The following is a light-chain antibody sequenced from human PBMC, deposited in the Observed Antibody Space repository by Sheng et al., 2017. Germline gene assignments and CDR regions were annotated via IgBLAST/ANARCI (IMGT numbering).Light chain of an antibody. J-gene: IGLJ1*01. CDR3: CSYAFSAIV. CDR1: SSDVGSYNL. Sequence: QSALTQPAPMSGSPGQSITISCTGTSSDVGSYNLVSWYQQHPGKAPKNIIYDVSKRPSGVSNRFSGSKSGNTASLTISGLQAEDEADYYCCSYAFSAIVFGTGTKVTVL. V-gene: IGLV2-23*02. CDR2: DVS.